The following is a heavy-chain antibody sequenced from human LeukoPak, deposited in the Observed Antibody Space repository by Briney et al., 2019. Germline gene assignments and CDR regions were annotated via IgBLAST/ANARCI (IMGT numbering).Heavy chain of an antibody. J-gene: IGHJ4*02. CDR1: GFTFSSYS. CDR2: ISSSSSTI. CDR3: ARAGVSPREYFDY. V-gene: IGHV3-48*01. Sequence: GGSLRLSCAASGFTFSSYSMNWVRQAPGKGLEWVSYISSSSSTIYYADSVKGRFTISRDNAKNSLYLQMNSLRAEDTAVYYCARAGVSPREYFDYWGQGTLVTVSS. D-gene: IGHD3-10*01.